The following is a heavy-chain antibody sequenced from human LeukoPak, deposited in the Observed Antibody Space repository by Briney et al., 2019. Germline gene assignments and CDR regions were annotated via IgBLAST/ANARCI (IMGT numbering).Heavy chain of an antibody. CDR3: ASQYSSSWYGFDY. CDR1: GFIFSSYG. CDR2: IWYDGSNK. J-gene: IGHJ4*02. Sequence: GGSLRLSCAASGFIFSSYGMHWVRQAPGKGLEWVAVIWYDGSNKYYADSVKGRFTISRDNSKNTLYLQMNSLRAEDTAVYYCASQYSSSWYGFDYWGQGTLVTVSS. V-gene: IGHV3-33*01. D-gene: IGHD6-13*01.